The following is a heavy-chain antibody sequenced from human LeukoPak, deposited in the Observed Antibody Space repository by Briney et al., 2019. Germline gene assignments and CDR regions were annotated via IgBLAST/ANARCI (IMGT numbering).Heavy chain of an antibody. CDR2: IYTSGST. CDR3: AREGAVAADFDY. J-gene: IGHJ4*02. D-gene: IGHD6-19*01. CDR1: GGSISSYY. V-gene: IGHV4-4*07. Sequence: SETLSLTCTVSGGSISSYYWSWIRQPAGKGLEWIGRIYTSGSTNYNPSLKSRVTMSVDTSKNQFSLKLSSVTAADTAVYYWAREGAVAADFDYWGQGTLVTVSS.